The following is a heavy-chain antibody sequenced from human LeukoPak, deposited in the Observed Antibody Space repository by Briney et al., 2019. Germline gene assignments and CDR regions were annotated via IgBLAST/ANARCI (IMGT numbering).Heavy chain of an antibody. CDR2: IKNDGTVK. J-gene: IGHJ4*02. V-gene: IGHV3-7*01. CDR3: AKDSYSKGDY. CDR1: GFTFSDYH. D-gene: IGHD6-13*01. Sequence: KAGGSLRLSCAASGFTFSDYHMSWIRQAPGKGLEWVANIKNDGTVKNYVDSVKGRFTISRDNAKNSLYLQMNSLRAEDTAVYYCAKDSYSKGDYWGQGVLVTVSS.